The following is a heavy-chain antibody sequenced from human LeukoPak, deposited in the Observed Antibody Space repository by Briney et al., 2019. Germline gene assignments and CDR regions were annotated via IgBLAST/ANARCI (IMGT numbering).Heavy chain of an antibody. CDR2: IIPILGIA. CDR1: GGTFSSYA. Sequence: GASVKVSCKASGGTFSSYAISWVRQAPGQGLEWMGRIIPILGIANYAQKFQGRVTITADKSTSTAYMELSSLRSEDTAVYYCASFGAGTTAEGSFGYWGQGTLVTVSS. V-gene: IGHV1-69*04. D-gene: IGHD1-1*01. J-gene: IGHJ4*02. CDR3: ASFGAGTTAEGSFGY.